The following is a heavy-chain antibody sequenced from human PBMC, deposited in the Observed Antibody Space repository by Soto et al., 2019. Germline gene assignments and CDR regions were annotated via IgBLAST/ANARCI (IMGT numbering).Heavy chain of an antibody. CDR2: IYYSGST. CDR1: GGSISSYY. V-gene: IGHV4-59*01. D-gene: IGHD1-26*01. J-gene: IGHJ4*02. Sequence: SETLSLTCTVSGGSISSYYWSWIRQPPGKGLEWIGYIYYSGSTNYNPSLKSRVTISVDTSKNQFSLKLSSVTAADTAVYYCARDSGSYLDYWGQGTLVTVSS. CDR3: ARDSGSYLDY.